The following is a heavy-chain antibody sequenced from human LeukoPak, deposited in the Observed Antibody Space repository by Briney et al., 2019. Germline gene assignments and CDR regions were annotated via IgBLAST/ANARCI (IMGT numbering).Heavy chain of an antibody. CDR2: ISSSSSTI. D-gene: IGHD3-10*01. V-gene: IGHV3-48*04. Sequence: PGGSLRLSCAASGFTFSSYSMNWVRQAPGKGLEWVSYISSSSSTIYYADSVKGRFTISRDNAKNSLYLQMNSLRAEDTAVYYCARDRAFDYYGSGSSGDYWGQGTLVTVSS. J-gene: IGHJ4*02. CDR1: GFTFSSYS. CDR3: ARDRAFDYYGSGSSGDY.